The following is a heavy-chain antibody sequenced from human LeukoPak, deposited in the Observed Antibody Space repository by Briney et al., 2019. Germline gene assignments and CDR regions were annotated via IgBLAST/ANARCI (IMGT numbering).Heavy chain of an antibody. CDR2: IYQSGST. CDR3: ARHPGTAMGIYALDV. J-gene: IGHJ3*01. D-gene: IGHD5-18*01. V-gene: IGHV4-4*02. CDR1: GGSISDSNW. Sequence: SETLSLTCAVSGGSISDSNWWNWLRQSPGKGLEWIGKIYQSGSTNYNPSLKIRVTISVDKSKNQFSLNLNSVTAADTAVYYCARHPGTAMGIYALDVWGQGTMVTVSS.